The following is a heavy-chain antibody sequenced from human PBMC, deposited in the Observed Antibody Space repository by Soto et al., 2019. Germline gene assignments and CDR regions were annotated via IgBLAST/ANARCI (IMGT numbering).Heavy chain of an antibody. CDR1: GFIFSGSA. CDR2: IRSKANSYAT. Sequence: EVPLVESGGGLVQPGGSLKLSCAASGFIFSGSAMHWVRQASGKGLEWVGRIRSKANSYATAYAVSLKGRFTISRDDSRNTAYLQINSLTTEDTAVYYWARGVYDFWSGDPKGLDYWGQGTVVTVSS. J-gene: IGHJ4*02. D-gene: IGHD3-3*01. CDR3: ARGVYDFWSGDPKGLDY. V-gene: IGHV3-73*02.